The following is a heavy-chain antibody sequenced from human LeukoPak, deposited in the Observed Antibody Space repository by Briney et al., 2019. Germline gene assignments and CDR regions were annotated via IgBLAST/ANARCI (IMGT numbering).Heavy chain of an antibody. CDR2: IYYSGST. V-gene: IGHV4-59*01. D-gene: IGHD6-19*01. CDR3: ARESIAVAGTGYYYYMDV. Sequence: KLSETLSLTCTVSGGSISSYYWSWIRQPPGKGLEWIGYIYYSGSTNYNPSLKRRVTISVDTSKTQFSLKLSSVTAADTAVYYCARESIAVAGTGYYYYMDVWGKGTTVTVSS. CDR1: GGSISSYY. J-gene: IGHJ6*03.